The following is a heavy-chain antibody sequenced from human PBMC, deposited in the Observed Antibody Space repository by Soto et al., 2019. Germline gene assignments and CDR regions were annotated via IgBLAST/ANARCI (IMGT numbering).Heavy chain of an antibody. CDR3: ATSSFPIAAAADYHYGMDV. Sequence: GDSVKGSFKASGYAFTGYYMHLERQAPGHGLEWMGWINPNSGGTNYAQKFQGRVTMTRDTSISTAYMELSRLRSYDTAVYYCATSSFPIAAAADYHYGMDVWGQGTTVTVSS. CDR2: INPNSGGT. CDR1: GYAFTGYY. J-gene: IGHJ6*01. V-gene: IGHV1-2*02. D-gene: IGHD6-13*01.